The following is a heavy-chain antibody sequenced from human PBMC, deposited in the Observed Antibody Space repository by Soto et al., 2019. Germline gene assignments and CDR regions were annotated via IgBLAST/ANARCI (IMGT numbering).Heavy chain of an antibody. V-gene: IGHV1-69*01. J-gene: IGHJ4*02. CDR3: ARDLHGRESSGFDY. CDR1: VGTFSSYA. CDR2: IIPIFGTA. Sequence: QVQLVQSGAEVKKPGSSVKVSCKASVGTFSSYAISWVRQAPGQGLEWMGGIIPIFGTANYAQKFQGRVTITADESTSTAYMELSSLRSEDTAVYYCARDLHGRESSGFDYWGQGTLVTVSS. D-gene: IGHD3-22*01.